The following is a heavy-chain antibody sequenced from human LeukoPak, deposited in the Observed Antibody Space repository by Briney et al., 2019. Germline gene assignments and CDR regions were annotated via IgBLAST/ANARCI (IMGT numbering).Heavy chain of an antibody. CDR2: TYYRPKWYN. D-gene: IGHD6-13*01. CDR3: ASSMNSYSSSWYYFDY. Sequence: SQTLSLTCAISGDSVSSNSAAWNWIRQSPSRGLEWLGRTYYRPKWYNDYAVSVKSRITINPDTSKNQFSLQLNSVTPEDTAVYYCASSMNSYSSSWYYFDYWGQGTLVTVSP. CDR1: GDSVSSNSAA. J-gene: IGHJ4*02. V-gene: IGHV6-1*01.